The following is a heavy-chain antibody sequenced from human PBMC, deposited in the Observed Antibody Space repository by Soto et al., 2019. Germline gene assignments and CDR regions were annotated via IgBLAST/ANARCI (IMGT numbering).Heavy chain of an antibody. CDR2: IWYDVSNK. D-gene: IGHD3-10*01. J-gene: IGHJ4*02. V-gene: IGHV3-33*01. CDR3: ARGVTPFSSGFDY. Sequence: GGSLRLSCAASGLTFSSYGMHRVRQAPGKGLERAAVIWYDVSNKYYADSVKGRFTISRDNYKNTLYLQMNSLRAEDTAVYYCARGVTPFSSGFDYWGQGTLVTVSS. CDR1: GLTFSSYG.